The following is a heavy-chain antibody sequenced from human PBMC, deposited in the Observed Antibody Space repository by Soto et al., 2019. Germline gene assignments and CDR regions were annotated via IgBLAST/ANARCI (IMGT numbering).Heavy chain of an antibody. CDR2: IYPGDSDT. CDR3: ARLAGYYDSSGYLPLDYGMDV. CDR1: GYSFTSYW. D-gene: IGHD3-22*01. Sequence: GESLKISCKGSGYSFTSYWIGWVRQMPGKGLEWMGIIYPGDSDTRYSPSLQGQVTISADKSISTAYLQWSSLKASDTAMYYCARLAGYYDSSGYLPLDYGMDVWGEGTTFTVSS. J-gene: IGHJ6*04. V-gene: IGHV5-51*01.